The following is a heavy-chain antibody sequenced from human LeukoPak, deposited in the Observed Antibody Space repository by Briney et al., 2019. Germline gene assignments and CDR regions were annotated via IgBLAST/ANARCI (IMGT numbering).Heavy chain of an antibody. CDR3: ALGSSGWYDGY. Sequence: GRSLRLSCAASGFTFSSYGMHWVRQAPGKGLEWVAVIWHDGSNKYYADSVKGRFTISRDNSKNTLHLQMNSLRAEDTAVYYCALGSSGWYDGYWGQGTLVTVSS. D-gene: IGHD6-19*01. CDR1: GFTFSSYG. V-gene: IGHV3-33*01. J-gene: IGHJ4*02. CDR2: IWHDGSNK.